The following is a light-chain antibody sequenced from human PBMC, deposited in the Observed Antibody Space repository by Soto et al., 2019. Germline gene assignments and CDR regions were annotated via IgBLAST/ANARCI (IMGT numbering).Light chain of an antibody. CDR1: QSISRY. V-gene: IGKV1-33*01. Sequence: DIQMTQSPSSLSASVGDRVTITCRASQSISRYLNWYQQKPGKAPNLLIYAASSLQSGVPSRFSGSGSGTDFTFTISSLQPEDIATYYCQQYDNLPLTFGGGTKVEIK. CDR3: QQYDNLPLT. J-gene: IGKJ4*01. CDR2: AAS.